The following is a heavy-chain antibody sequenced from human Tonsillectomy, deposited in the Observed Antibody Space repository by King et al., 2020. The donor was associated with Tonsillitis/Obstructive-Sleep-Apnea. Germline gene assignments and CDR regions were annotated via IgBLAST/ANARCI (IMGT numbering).Heavy chain of an antibody. Sequence: VQQVESGGGLVQPGGSMRLSCAASGFTFSSYAMSWVRQDPGKGLEWVSAISGSGGSTYYAESVKGRFTISRDNSKNTLYLQMNSLRAEDTAVYYCAKDGEYQLPENWFDPWGQGTLVTVSS. CDR2: ISGSGGST. D-gene: IGHD2-2*01. J-gene: IGHJ5*02. CDR3: AKDGEYQLPENWFDP. CDR1: GFTFSSYA. V-gene: IGHV3-23*04.